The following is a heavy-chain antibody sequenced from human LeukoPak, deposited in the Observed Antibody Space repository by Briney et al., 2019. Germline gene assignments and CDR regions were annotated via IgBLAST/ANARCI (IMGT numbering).Heavy chain of an antibody. D-gene: IGHD6-13*01. Sequence: PGGSLRLSCAASGFTFSSYAMSWVRQAPGKGLEWVSAISGSGGSTYCADSVKGRFTISRDNSKNTLYVQMNSLRAEDTAVYYCAKGVAAAGTGDFDYWGQGTLVTVSS. CDR3: AKGVAAAGTGDFDY. V-gene: IGHV3-23*01. CDR1: GFTFSSYA. J-gene: IGHJ4*02. CDR2: ISGSGGST.